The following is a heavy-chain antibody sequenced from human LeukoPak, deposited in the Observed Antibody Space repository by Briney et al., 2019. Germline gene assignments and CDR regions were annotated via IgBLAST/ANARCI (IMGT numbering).Heavy chain of an antibody. Sequence: GGSLRLSCAASEFSVGSNYMTWVRQAPGKGPEWVSSISSSTDIYYGDSVKGRFAISRDNAKNSLYLQMNSLRTEDTAVYYCATSRGSTYGYRALELPPSPVDWGQGTLVTVSS. CDR1: EFSVGSNY. CDR3: ATSRGSTYGYRALELPPSPVD. J-gene: IGHJ4*02. V-gene: IGHV3-69-1*01. D-gene: IGHD5-18*01. CDR2: ISSSTDI.